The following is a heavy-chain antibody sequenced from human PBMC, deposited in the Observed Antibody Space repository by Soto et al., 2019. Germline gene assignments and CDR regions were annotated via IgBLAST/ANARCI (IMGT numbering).Heavy chain of an antibody. J-gene: IGHJ4*01. CDR1: GFNFSGYW. CDR2: INSDGSIT. Sequence: GGSLRLSCAASGFNFSGYWMHWVRQVPGKVLVCVSRINSDGSITGYADAVKGRFTISRANAKNTLYLQMDSLRAEDTAVYYCARDSGYGSGSSVNQYFDCWGRGALVNASS. D-gene: IGHD3-10*01. CDR3: ARDSGYGSGSSVNQYFDC. V-gene: IGHV3-74*01.